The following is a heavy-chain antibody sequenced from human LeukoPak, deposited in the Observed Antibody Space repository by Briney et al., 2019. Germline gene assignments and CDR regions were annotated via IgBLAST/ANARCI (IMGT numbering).Heavy chain of an antibody. CDR1: GLTFSSYS. CDR3: AQLHDYGDYGGTY. CDR2: ISSSSSTI. Sequence: GGSLRLSCAASGLTFSSYSMNWVRQAPGKGLEWVSYISSSSSTIYYADSVKGRFTISRDNAKNSLCLQMNSLRAEDTAVYYCAQLHDYGDYGGTYWGQGTLVTVSS. D-gene: IGHD4-17*01. J-gene: IGHJ4*02. V-gene: IGHV3-48*01.